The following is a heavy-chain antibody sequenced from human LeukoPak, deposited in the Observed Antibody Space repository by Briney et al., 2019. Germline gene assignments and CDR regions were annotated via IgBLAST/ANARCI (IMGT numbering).Heavy chain of an antibody. J-gene: IGHJ4*02. CDR2: IYYSGST. CDR1: GGSISSSSYY. Sequence: SETLSLTCTVSGGSISSSSYYWGWIRQPPGKGLEWIGSIYYSGSTYYNPSLKSRVTISVDTSKNQFSLKLSSVTAADTAVYYCASITMIVVVTKFDYWGQGTLVTVSS. D-gene: IGHD3-22*01. V-gene: IGHV4-39*07. CDR3: ASITMIVVVTKFDY.